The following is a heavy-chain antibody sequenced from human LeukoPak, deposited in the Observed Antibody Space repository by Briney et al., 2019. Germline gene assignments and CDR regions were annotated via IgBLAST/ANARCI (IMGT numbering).Heavy chain of an antibody. Sequence: ASVMISCKASGYIFTTCVVHWGRHAPGQRPEWMGWIKAGNGDTKYSQNFQDRLTITRDTSASTVYRELSSLTSEDTALYYCARDDCGDTCYPGGYWGEGTLVTVSS. J-gene: IGHJ4*02. CDR3: ARDDCGDTCYPGGY. CDR2: IKAGNGDT. V-gene: IGHV1-3*01. CDR1: GYIFTTCV. D-gene: IGHD2-21*01.